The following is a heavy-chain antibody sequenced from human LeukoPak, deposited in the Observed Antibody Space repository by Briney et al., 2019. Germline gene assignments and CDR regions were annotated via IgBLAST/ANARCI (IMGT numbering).Heavy chain of an antibody. CDR1: GGSISSYH. V-gene: IGHV4-59*08. Sequence: SETLSFTCTVSGGSISSYHWSWIRQPPGKGLEWIGYIYYSGSTNYNPSLKSRVTISVDTSKNQFSLKLSSVTAADTAVYYCARRGRHYYGSGKNWFDPWGQGTLVTVSS. CDR2: IYYSGST. D-gene: IGHD3-10*01. J-gene: IGHJ5*02. CDR3: ARRGRHYYGSGKNWFDP.